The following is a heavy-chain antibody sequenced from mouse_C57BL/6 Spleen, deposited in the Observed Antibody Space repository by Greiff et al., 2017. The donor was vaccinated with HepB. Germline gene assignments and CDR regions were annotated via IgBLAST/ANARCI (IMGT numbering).Heavy chain of an antibody. CDR1: GFTFSSYA. V-gene: IGHV5-4*03. CDR3: AYDYDGYYLDY. D-gene: IGHD2-4*01. CDR2: ISDGGSYT. J-gene: IGHJ2*01. Sequence: EVKLVESGGGLVKPGGSLKLSCAASGFTFSSYAMSWVRQTPEKRLEWVATISDGGSYTYYPDNVKGRFTISRDNAKNNLYLQMSHLKSEDTAMYYCAYDYDGYYLDYWGQGTTLTVSS.